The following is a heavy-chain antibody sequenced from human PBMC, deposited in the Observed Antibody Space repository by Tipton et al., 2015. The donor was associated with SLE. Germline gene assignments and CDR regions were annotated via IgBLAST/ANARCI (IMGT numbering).Heavy chain of an antibody. V-gene: IGHV3-53*05. D-gene: IGHD7-27*01. J-gene: IGHJ6*02. CDR2: IYSVDTT. CDR3: ARGLTGDGYYGLDV. Sequence: SLRLSCAASGFTVGSNYMNWVRQAPGKGLEWLSVIYSVDTTYYSDSVKGRFTISRDNSKNIIFLQMNSLTAEDTAVYYCARGLTGDGYYGLDVWGQGTTVTVSS. CDR1: GFTVGSNY.